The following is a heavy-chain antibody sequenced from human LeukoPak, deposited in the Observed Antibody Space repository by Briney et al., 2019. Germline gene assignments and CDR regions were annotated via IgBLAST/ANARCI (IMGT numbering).Heavy chain of an antibody. CDR1: GGSFSGYY. D-gene: IGHD3-22*01. V-gene: IGHV4-34*01. CDR3: ARGLYYYDSSGYYSAKVDY. J-gene: IGHJ4*02. Sequence: SETLSLACAVYGGSFSGYYWSWIRQPPGKGLEWIGEINHSGSTNYNPSLKSRVTISVDTSKNQFSLKLSSVTAADTAVYYCARGLYYYDSSGYYSAKVDYWGQGTLVTVSS. CDR2: INHSGST.